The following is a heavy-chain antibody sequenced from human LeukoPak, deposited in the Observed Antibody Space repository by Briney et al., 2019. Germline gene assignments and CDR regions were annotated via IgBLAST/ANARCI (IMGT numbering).Heavy chain of an antibody. CDR1: GYTFTSYA. V-gene: IGHV7-4-1*02. J-gene: IGHJ4*02. D-gene: IGHD5-18*01. Sequence: ASVKVSCKASGYTFTSYAMNWVRQAPGQGLEWMGWINTNTGNPTYAQGFTGRFVFSLDTSVSTAYLQISSLKAEDTAVYYCASPNVDTAMVTEFDYWGQGTLVTVSS. CDR3: ASPNVDTAMVTEFDY. CDR2: INTNTGNP.